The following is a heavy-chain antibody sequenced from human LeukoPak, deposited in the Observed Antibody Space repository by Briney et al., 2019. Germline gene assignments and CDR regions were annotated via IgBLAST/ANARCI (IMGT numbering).Heavy chain of an antibody. J-gene: IGHJ4*02. Sequence: GGPLRLSCAASGFTFSSYSMNWVRQAPGKGLEWVSSISSSSSYIYYADSVKGRFTISRDNAKNSLYLQMNSLRAEDTAVYYCARDSLMGSFYYWGQGTLVTVSS. CDR1: GFTFSSYS. D-gene: IGHD2-8*01. V-gene: IGHV3-21*01. CDR3: ARDSLMGSFYY. CDR2: ISSSSSYI.